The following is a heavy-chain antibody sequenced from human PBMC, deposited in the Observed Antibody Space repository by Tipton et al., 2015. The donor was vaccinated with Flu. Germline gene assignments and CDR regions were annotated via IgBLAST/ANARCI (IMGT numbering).Heavy chain of an antibody. J-gene: IGHJ4*02. Sequence: TLSLTCSVSGVSINSHYWTWIRQPAGKGLEWIGQMYASGSPRYNPSLQSRVTMSVDTSKNHFSLKLRSVTAADTAVYYCARGTKRGYVPSDYFDYWGQGTLVTVSS. CDR3: ARGTKRGYVPSDYFDY. CDR2: MYASGSP. CDR1: GVSINSHY. D-gene: IGHD5-12*01. V-gene: IGHV4-4*07.